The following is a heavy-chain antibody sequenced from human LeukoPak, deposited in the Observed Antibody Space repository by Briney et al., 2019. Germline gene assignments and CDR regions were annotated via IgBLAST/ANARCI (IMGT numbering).Heavy chain of an antibody. CDR1: GGSFSGYC. J-gene: IGHJ4*02. D-gene: IGHD1-26*01. CDR3: ARKFIYSGSSDFDY. V-gene: IGHV4-34*01. CDR2: INHSGST. Sequence: SETQSLTCAVYGGSFSGYCWSWIRQPPGKGLEWIGEINHSGSTNYNPSLKSRVTISVDTSKNQFSLKLSSVTAADTAVYYCARKFIYSGSSDFDYWGQGTLVTVSS.